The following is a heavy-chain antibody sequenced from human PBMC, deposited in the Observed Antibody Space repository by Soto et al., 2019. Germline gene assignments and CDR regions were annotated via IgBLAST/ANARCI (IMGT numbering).Heavy chain of an antibody. D-gene: IGHD2-21*02. CDR1: GFSLSNARMG. V-gene: IGHV2-26*01. Sequence: QVTLKESGPVLVKPTEPLTLTCTVSGFSLSNARMGVSWIRQPPGKALEWLAHIFSNDEKSYSTSLKSRLTISKDTSKSQVVLTMTNMDPVDTATYYCARIPTYCGGDCYSYFDYWGQGTLVTVSS. CDR3: ARIPTYCGGDCYSYFDY. J-gene: IGHJ4*02. CDR2: IFSNDEK.